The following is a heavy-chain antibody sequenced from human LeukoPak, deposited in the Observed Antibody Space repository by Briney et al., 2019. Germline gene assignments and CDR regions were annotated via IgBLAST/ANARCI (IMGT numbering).Heavy chain of an antibody. Sequence: GSLTLSCTTSGFAFEDCAMSWVRQPAAKGLEWVGFIRRRAYGGAAEYASSVKGRFIISREDSKGIAYLQMNSLKTEDTAVYYCSRNGLVDFDYWGQGSRVIVSP. J-gene: IGHJ4*02. CDR1: GFAFEDCA. V-gene: IGHV3-49*04. CDR3: SRNGLVDFDY. CDR2: IRRRAYGGAA.